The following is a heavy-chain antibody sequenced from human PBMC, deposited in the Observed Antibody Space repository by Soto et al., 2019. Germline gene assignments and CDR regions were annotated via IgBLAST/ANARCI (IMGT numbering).Heavy chain of an antibody. J-gene: IGHJ6*02. CDR1: GYSFTSYW. V-gene: IGHV5-51*01. D-gene: IGHD3-10*01. CDR3: ARLLIPGGITMVRGVISYYGMDV. CDR2: IYPGDSDT. Sequence: PGESLKISCKGSGYSFTSYWIGWVRQMPGKGLEWMGIIYPGDSDTRYSPYFQGQVTISADKSISTAYLQWSSLKASDTAMYYWARLLIPGGITMVRGVISYYGMDVWGQGTTVTVSS.